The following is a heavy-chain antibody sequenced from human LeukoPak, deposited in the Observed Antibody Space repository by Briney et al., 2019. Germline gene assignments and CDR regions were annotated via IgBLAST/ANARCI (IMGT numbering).Heavy chain of an antibody. CDR2: IYYSGST. J-gene: IGHJ3*02. CDR3: ARDRVLRFLEWLSPDGGAFDI. V-gene: IGHV4-31*03. D-gene: IGHD3-3*01. Sequence: SETLSLTCTVSGGSISSGGYYWSWIRQHPGKGLEWIGYIYYSGSTYYNPSLKSRVTISVDTSKNQFSLKLSSVTAADTAVYYCARDRVLRFLEWLSPDGGAFDIWGQGTMVTVSS. CDR1: GGSISSGGYY.